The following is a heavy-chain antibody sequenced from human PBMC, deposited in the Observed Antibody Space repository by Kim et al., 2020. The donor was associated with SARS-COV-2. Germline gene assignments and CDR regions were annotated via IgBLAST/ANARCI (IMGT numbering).Heavy chain of an antibody. CDR3: ARVLRGVASFGMDV. V-gene: IGHV3-21*01. CDR2: ISSSSSYI. CDR1: GFTFSSYS. Sequence: GGSLRLSCAASGFTFSSYSMNWVRQAPGKGLEWVSSISSSSSYIYYADSVKGRFTISRDNAKNSLYLQMNSLRDEDTAVYYCARVLRGVASFGMDVWGQGATVTVSS. J-gene: IGHJ6*02. D-gene: IGHD3-10*01.